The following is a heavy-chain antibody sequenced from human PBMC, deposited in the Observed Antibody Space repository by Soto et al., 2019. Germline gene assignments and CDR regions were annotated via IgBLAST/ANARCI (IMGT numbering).Heavy chain of an antibody. D-gene: IGHD3-9*01. CDR3: ARHILQGRGWDYGMDV. CDR2: IYPGDSDT. J-gene: IGHJ6*02. V-gene: IGHV5-51*01. CDR1: GYSFTSYW. Sequence: GESLKISCKGSGYSFTSYWIGWVRQMPGKGLEWMGVIYPGDSDTRYSPSFQGQVTISADKSISTAYLQWSSLKASDTAMYYCARHILQGRGWDYGMDVWGQGTTVTVSS.